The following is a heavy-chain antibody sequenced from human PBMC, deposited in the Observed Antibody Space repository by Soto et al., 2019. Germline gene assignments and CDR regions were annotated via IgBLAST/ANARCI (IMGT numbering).Heavy chain of an antibody. Sequence: SETLSLTCAVSGGSISSGGYSWSWIRQPPGKGLEWIGYIYHSGSTYYNPSLKSRVTISVDRSKNQFSLKLSSVTAADTAVYYCARGYDDFWSGYFNWFDPWGQGTLVTVSS. D-gene: IGHD3-3*01. CDR1: GGSISSGGYS. J-gene: IGHJ5*02. CDR3: ARGYDDFWSGYFNWFDP. V-gene: IGHV4-30-2*01. CDR2: IYHSGST.